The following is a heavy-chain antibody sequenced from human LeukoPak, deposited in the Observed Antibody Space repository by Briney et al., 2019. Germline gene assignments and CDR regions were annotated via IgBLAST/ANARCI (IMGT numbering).Heavy chain of an antibody. CDR1: GGTFSSYA. CDR2: IIPIFGTA. V-gene: IGHV1-69*13. CDR3: AREREYSYVFDY. D-gene: IGHD5-18*01. J-gene: IGHJ4*02. Sequence: SVTVSCTASGGTFSSYAISWVRQAPGQGLEWMGGIIPIFGTANYAQKFQGRVTITADESTSTAYMELSSLRSEDTAVYYCAREREYSYVFDYWGQGTLVTVSS.